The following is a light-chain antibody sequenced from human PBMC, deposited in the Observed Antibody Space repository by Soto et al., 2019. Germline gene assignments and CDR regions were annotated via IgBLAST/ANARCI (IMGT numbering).Light chain of an antibody. CDR1: QSFSSSY. CDR3: QQYGTSIS. V-gene: IGKV3-20*01. Sequence: EIVLTQPPGTLSLSPGERATLSCRASQSFSSSYLAWYRQKPGQAPRLLIYGASSRATGIPARFSGSVSGKDFTLSISRREPEDFAVYYCQQYGTSISVGQGTRLEI. CDR2: GAS. J-gene: IGKJ5*01.